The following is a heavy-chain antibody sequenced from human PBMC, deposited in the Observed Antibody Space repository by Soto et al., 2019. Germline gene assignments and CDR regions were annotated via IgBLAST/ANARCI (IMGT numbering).Heavy chain of an antibody. CDR2: IYYSGST. V-gene: IGHV4-59*01. CDR1: GGSISTYY. J-gene: IGHJ4*02. CDR3: ARRHGPFDF. Sequence: SETLSLTCTVSGGSISTYYWSWIRQPPGKGLEWIGYIYYSGSTSYNPSLKSRVTISVDTSKNQFSLKLSSVTAADTAVYYCARRHGPFDFWGQGTLVTVSS.